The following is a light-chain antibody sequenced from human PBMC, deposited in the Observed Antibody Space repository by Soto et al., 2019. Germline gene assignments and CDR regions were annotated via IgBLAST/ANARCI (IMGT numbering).Light chain of an antibody. J-gene: IGKJ4*01. CDR3: QQRGNWPVT. CDR1: QNIKTH. V-gene: IGKV3-11*01. Sequence: EIVLTQSPATLASSPGEKVTLSCRASQNIKTHLAWYQQKPGQSPRLLIFDTTNRATDTPGRFSGTGSGTDFTLSISRLEPEDFAVYYCQQRGNWPVTFGGGTTVEL. CDR2: DTT.